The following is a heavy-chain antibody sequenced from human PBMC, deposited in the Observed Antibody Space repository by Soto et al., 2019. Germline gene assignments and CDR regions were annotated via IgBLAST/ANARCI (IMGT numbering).Heavy chain of an antibody. Sequence: VGSLRLSCEASGFTFTDYHMSWIRQAPGKGLEWVALISETGSHTAYAESVKGRFTISRDNARPSVFLQMNSLRSDDTAVYFCARSLRATSPLTFWGQGTPVTSPQ. J-gene: IGHJ4*02. CDR1: GFTFTDYH. CDR3: ARSLRATSPLTF. V-gene: IGHV3-11*06. CDR2: ISETGSHT. D-gene: IGHD7-27*01.